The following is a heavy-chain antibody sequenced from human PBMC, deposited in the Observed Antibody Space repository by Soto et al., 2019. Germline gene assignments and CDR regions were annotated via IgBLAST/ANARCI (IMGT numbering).Heavy chain of an antibody. D-gene: IGHD2-21*02. CDR3: ARDLWGYCGADCYPLDA. V-gene: IGHV4-59*01. CDR1: GGSISSYY. Sequence: QVRLQESGPGLVKPSETLSLTCTVSGGSISSYYWSWIRQPPGKGLEWIGYMYNTGSTIYNPSLKRRVTISVDTSKNQFSLKLNSVTAADTAVYYCARDLWGYCGADCYPLDAWGQGTMVTVSS. J-gene: IGHJ6*02. CDR2: MYNTGST.